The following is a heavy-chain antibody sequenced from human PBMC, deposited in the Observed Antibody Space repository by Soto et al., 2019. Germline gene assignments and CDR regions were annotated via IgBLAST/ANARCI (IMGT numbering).Heavy chain of an antibody. CDR3: ARGYVEKLGITY. D-gene: IGHD7-27*01. J-gene: IGHJ4*02. Sequence: SETLSLTCAVYGGSFSGYYWSWIRQPPGKGLEWIGEINHSGSTNYNPSLKSRVTISVDTSKNQFSLKLSSVTAADTAVYYCARGYVEKLGITYWGQGTLVTVSS. V-gene: IGHV4-34*01. CDR2: INHSGST. CDR1: GGSFSGYY.